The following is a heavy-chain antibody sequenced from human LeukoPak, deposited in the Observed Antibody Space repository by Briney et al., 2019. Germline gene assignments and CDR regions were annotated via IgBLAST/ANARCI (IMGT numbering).Heavy chain of an antibody. V-gene: IGHV3-30*18. CDR3: AKGLGTVGVHHAFDG. CDR2: ISTDGVNA. CDR1: GFTFSSYG. Sequence: PGRSLRLSCAASGFTFSSYGMHWVRQAPGRGLEWVAAISTDGVNAYYADSVKGRLTISRDNSKNTLCLQMNSLRDDDTAVYYCAKGLGTVGVHHAFDGWGQGTMVAVSS. D-gene: IGHD1-26*01. J-gene: IGHJ3*01.